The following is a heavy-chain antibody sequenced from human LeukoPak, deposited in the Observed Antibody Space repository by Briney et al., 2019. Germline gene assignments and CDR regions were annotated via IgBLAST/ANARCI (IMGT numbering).Heavy chain of an antibody. Sequence: QSGGSLRLSCAASGFTFSSYAMHWVRQAPGKGLEWVAVISYDGSNKYYADSVKGRFTISRDNSKNTLYLQMNSLRAEDTAVYYCAREKQQPGDAFDIWGQGTMVTVSS. CDR1: GFTFSSYA. D-gene: IGHD6-13*01. CDR2: ISYDGSNK. CDR3: AREKQQPGDAFDI. J-gene: IGHJ3*02. V-gene: IGHV3-30-3*01.